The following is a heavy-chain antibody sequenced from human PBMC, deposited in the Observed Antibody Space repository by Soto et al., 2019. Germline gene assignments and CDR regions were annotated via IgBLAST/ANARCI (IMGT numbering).Heavy chain of an antibody. V-gene: IGHV1-69*13. CDR1: GGTLRNYG. D-gene: IGHD2-15*01. Sequence: SVKIACKASGGTLRNYGICWVRQAPGQGLEWMGGIIPVFSTTKDAQKFHGRVTRTADESTSTAYIVVSSLRSEDTAMSYCGRYCRGGSCPTLDHYGLNVCGEPTKVTVSS. CDR2: IIPVFSTT. CDR3: GRYCRGGSCPTLDHYGLNV. J-gene: IGHJ6*01.